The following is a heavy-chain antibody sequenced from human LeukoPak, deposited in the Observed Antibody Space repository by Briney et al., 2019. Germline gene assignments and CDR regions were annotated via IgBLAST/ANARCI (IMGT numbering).Heavy chain of an antibody. Sequence: GSLRLSLGGFGFGFNSHWINWGRQVPGRGPEWVANVNRDGSETYYLDSVKGRFTISKDNAKNSLYLQMNSLRAEDTALYHCARNNGMDVWGQGTTVIVSS. V-gene: IGHV3-7*03. CDR2: VNRDGSET. J-gene: IGHJ6*02. CDR1: GFGFNSHW. CDR3: ARNNGMDV.